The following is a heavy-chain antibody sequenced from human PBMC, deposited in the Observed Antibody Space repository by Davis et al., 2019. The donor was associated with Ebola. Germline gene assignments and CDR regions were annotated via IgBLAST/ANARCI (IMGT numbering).Heavy chain of an antibody. CDR1: GASIRSHY. J-gene: IGHJ4*02. V-gene: IGHV4-59*08. D-gene: IGHD4-23*01. CDR2: IYYTGTT. CDR3: AKQESQLHRYYFDS. Sequence: SETLSLTCTVSGASIRSHYWSWIRQPPGKGLEWIGYIYYTGTTKFNPFLKSRVNMSVHTSENKFSLKLSSVTAADTAVYYCAKQESQLHRYYFDSWGQGTLVTVSS.